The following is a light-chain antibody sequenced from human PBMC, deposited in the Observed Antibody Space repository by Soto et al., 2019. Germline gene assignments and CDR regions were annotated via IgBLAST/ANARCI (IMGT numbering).Light chain of an antibody. Sequence: QSALTQPTSASGSPGQSVPISCTGTSSDVGGYNYVSWYQQHPGKAPKLMIYEVTRRPSGVPDRFSGSKSGNTASLTVAGLQAEDEGDYYCSSYAGGNNLVVFGGGTKLTVL. V-gene: IGLV2-8*01. J-gene: IGLJ2*01. CDR1: SSDVGGYNY. CDR2: EVT. CDR3: SSYAGGNNLVV.